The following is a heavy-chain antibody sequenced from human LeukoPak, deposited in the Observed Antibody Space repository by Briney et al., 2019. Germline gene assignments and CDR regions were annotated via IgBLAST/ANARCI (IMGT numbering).Heavy chain of an antibody. CDR2: INPSCGST. D-gene: IGHD4-17*01. Sequence: ASVKVSCKASGYTFTSYYMHWVRQAPGQGLEWMGVINPSCGSTDYAQRFQGRLTMTRDTSTSTVYMELSSLRSDDTAVYYCARTYGNDASDIWGLGTMVTVSS. V-gene: IGHV1-46*01. J-gene: IGHJ3*02. CDR1: GYTFTSYY. CDR3: ARTYGNDASDI.